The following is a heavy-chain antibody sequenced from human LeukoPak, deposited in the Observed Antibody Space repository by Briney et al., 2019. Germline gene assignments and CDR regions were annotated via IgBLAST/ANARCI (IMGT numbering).Heavy chain of an antibody. CDR1: GGYISSYY. V-gene: IGHV4-59*01. CDR2: IYYSGSN. Sequence: PSETLSLTCTVSGGYISSYYWSWIRQPPGKGLEWIGYIYYSGSNNYNPSLKSRVTISVDTSKNQFSLKLSSVTAADTAVYYCARGLGYCSSTSCLRGVYYYGMDVRGQGTTVTVSS. D-gene: IGHD2-2*01. J-gene: IGHJ6*02. CDR3: ARGLGYCSSTSCLRGVYYYGMDV.